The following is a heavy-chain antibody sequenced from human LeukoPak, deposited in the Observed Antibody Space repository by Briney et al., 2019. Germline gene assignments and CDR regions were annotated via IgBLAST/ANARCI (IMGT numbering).Heavy chain of an antibody. CDR2: INAGNGNT. V-gene: IGHV1-3*01. CDR1: GYTFTSYA. D-gene: IGHD6-19*01. CDR3: ARDRGKTGYSSGVGGP. J-gene: IGHJ5*02. Sequence: ASVKVSCKASGYTFTSYAMHWVRQAPGQRLEWMGWINAGNGNTKYSQKFQGRVTITRDTSASTAYMELSSLRSEDTAVYYCARDRGKTGYSSGVGGPWGQGTLVTVSS.